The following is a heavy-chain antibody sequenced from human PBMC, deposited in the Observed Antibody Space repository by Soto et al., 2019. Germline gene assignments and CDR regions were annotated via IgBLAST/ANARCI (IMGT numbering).Heavy chain of an antibody. Sequence: SETLSLTCAVYGGSFSGYYWSGIRQRAGKGLEWIGRIYTSGSTNYNPSLKSRVTMSVDTSKNQFSLKLSSVTAADTAVYYCARGTAMVKGYYYYGMDVWGQGTTVTVSS. CDR3: ARGTAMVKGYYYYGMDV. CDR2: IYTSGST. V-gene: IGHV4-59*10. D-gene: IGHD5-18*01. J-gene: IGHJ6*02. CDR1: GGSFSGYY.